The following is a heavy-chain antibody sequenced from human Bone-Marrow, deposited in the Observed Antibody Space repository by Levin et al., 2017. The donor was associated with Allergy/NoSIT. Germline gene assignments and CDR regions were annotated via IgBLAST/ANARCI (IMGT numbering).Heavy chain of an antibody. V-gene: IGHV3-21*01. D-gene: IGHD3-16*02. CDR2: ISSSSSYI. Sequence: KPGGSLRLSCAASGFTFSSYSMNWVRQAPGKGLEWVSSISSSSSYIYYADSVKGRFTISRDNAKNSLYLQMNSLRAEDTAVYYCARSPSYHYSSSWYVHDYVWGSDRPFDYWGQGTLVTVSS. CDR3: ARSPSYHYSSSWYVHDYVWGSDRPFDY. J-gene: IGHJ4*02. CDR1: GFTFSSYS.